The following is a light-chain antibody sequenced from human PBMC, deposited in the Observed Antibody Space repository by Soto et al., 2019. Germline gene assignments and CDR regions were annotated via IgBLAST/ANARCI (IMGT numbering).Light chain of an antibody. Sequence: QSVLTQPPSASGTPGQRVTISCSGSTSNIGSNTVNWYQQLPGTAPKLLIYSSNQRPSGVPDRFSGSKSGTSASLAISGLQSEDEADYYCAAWDDSLSSYVFGTGTKVTVL. CDR3: AAWDDSLSSYV. V-gene: IGLV1-44*01. CDR2: SSN. CDR1: TSNIGSNT. J-gene: IGLJ1*01.